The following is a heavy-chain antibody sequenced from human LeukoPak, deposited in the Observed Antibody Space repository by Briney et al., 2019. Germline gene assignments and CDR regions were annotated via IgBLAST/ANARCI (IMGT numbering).Heavy chain of an antibody. CDR2: IYTSGST. V-gene: IGHV4-59*10. CDR3: ARGYGSGRVKYFDY. CDR1: GGSFSGYY. D-gene: IGHD3-10*01. J-gene: IGHJ4*02. Sequence: SETLSLTCAVYGGSFSGYYWSWIRQPAGKGLEWIGSIYTSGSTNYNPSLKSRVTMSVDTSKNQFSLKLSSVTAADTAVYYCARGYGSGRVKYFDYWGQGTLVTVSS.